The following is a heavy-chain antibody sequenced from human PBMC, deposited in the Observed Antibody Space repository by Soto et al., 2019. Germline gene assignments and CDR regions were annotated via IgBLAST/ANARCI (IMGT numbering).Heavy chain of an antibody. CDR2: IHSRGTT. D-gene: IGHD5-12*01. CDR1: GFTVSNNY. CDR3: VRDWYGYGGY. Sequence: EVQLAQSGGGLIQPGGSLRLSCVASGFTVSNNYMSWARQAPGKGLEWVSVIHSRGTTDYADSVKGRFTISRDNSKNMVYLQMNSLRAEDTAVYYCVRDWYGYGGYWGQGTLVTVSS. V-gene: IGHV3-53*01. J-gene: IGHJ4*02.